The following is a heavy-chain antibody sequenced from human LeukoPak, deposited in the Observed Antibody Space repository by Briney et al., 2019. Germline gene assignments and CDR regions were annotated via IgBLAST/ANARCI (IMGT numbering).Heavy chain of an antibody. D-gene: IGHD2-15*01. CDR1: GGSISTSNYY. Sequence: SETLSLTCTVSGGSISTSNYYWGWIRQPPGKGLEWIGNIFYSGSTYYGPSLKSRLTISLDTSRNQFSLKLSSVTAADTAVYYCARPVVAAFDYWGQGTLVTVSS. J-gene: IGHJ4*02. V-gene: IGHV4-39*07. CDR3: ARPVVAAFDY. CDR2: IFYSGST.